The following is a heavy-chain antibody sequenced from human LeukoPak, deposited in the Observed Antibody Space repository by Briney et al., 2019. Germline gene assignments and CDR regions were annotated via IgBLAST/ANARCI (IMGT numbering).Heavy chain of an antibody. Sequence: GGSLRLSCAASGFSFSDYGMDWVRQAPGKGLEWVSFIRYDGTGQYYADSVKGRLTISRDNSKNMLYLQLNSVRPDDTAVYYCARGNCHGFDIWGQGTMVTVSS. CDR1: GFSFSDYG. V-gene: IGHV3-30*02. CDR3: ARGNCHGFDI. CDR2: IRYDGTGQ. J-gene: IGHJ3*02. D-gene: IGHD1-7*01.